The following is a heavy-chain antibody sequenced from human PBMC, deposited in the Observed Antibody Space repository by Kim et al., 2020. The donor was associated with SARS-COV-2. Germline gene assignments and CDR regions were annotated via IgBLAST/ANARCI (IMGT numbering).Heavy chain of an antibody. V-gene: IGHV3-30*18. Sequence: GGSLRLSCAASGFTFNSYGMHWVRQAPGKGLEWVAVISYDGSNKYYADSVKGRFTISRDNSKNTLYLQMNSLRIEDTAVYYCAKYFSGSYFGYGYWGQGTLVPGPS. D-gene: IGHD1-26*01. CDR1: GFTFNSYG. CDR3: AKYFSGSYFGYGY. CDR2: ISYDGSNK. J-gene: IGHJ4*02.